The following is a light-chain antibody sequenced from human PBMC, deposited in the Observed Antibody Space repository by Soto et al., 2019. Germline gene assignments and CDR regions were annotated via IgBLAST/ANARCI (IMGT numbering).Light chain of an antibody. V-gene: IGKV3-20*01. J-gene: IGKJ5*01. CDR1: QTVSSNY. CDR2: GAS. CDR3: QQYGSSPQT. Sequence: DIVLVPSPGPLSLSPGESATLSCRASQTVSSNYLAWYQQKFGQAPRLLIYGASSRATGIPDRFSGSGSGTDFTLTISRLEPEDFAVYYCQQYGSSPQTFGQGTRLEIK.